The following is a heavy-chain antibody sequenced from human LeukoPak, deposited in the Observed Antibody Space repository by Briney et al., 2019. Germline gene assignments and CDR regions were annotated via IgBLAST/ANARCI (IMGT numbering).Heavy chain of an antibody. V-gene: IGHV5-51*01. CDR3: ARHWNYYGSAEGGGASDI. J-gene: IGHJ3*02. D-gene: IGHD3-10*01. CDR1: GNTFTNYW. CDR2: IFPGDSDT. Sequence: GESLKISCQGSGNTFTNYWVAWVRQMPGKGLEWMGIIFPGDSDTRYSPSFQGQVTISADKSISTAYLQWSSLKASDTAVYYCARHWNYYGSAEGGGASDIWGQGTMVTVSS.